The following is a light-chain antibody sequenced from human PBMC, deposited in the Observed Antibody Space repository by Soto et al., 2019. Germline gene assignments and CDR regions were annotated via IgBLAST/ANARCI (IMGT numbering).Light chain of an antibody. CDR2: NAS. V-gene: IGKV3-11*01. J-gene: IGKJ3*01. CDR3: QQRSNWSFT. CDR1: QSVSNY. Sequence: EFVLTQSPATLSLSPGERATLSCRASQSVSNYLVWYQHKPGQAPRLLIYNASNRATGIPARFSGSGSGTDFTLTISSLEPEDFAVYYCQQRSNWSFTFGPGTKVAIK.